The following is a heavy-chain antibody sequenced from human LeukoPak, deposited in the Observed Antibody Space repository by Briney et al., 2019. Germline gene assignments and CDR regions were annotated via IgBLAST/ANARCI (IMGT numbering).Heavy chain of an antibody. Sequence: GASVKVSCKASGGTFSSYAISWVRQAPGQGLEWMGGIIPIFGTANYAQKFQGRVTITADESTSTAYMELSSLRSEDTAVYYCARPSYDLWSGYCGLFDYWGQGTLVTVSS. V-gene: IGHV1-69*13. D-gene: IGHD3-3*01. CDR3: ARPSYDLWSGYCGLFDY. J-gene: IGHJ4*02. CDR1: GGTFSSYA. CDR2: IIPIFGTA.